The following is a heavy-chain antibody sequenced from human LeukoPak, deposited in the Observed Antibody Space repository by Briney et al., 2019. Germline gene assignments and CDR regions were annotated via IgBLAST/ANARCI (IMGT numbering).Heavy chain of an antibody. CDR1: GGSFSGYY. V-gene: IGHV4-34*01. CDR2: INHSGST. J-gene: IGHJ4*02. D-gene: IGHD3-3*01. CDR3: ARDRKTGKYYDFWSGYRD. Sequence: PSETLSLTCAVYGGSFSGYYWSWIRQPPGKGLEWIGEINHSGSTNYNPSLKSRVTISVDTSKNQFSLKLSSVTAADTAVYYCARDRKTGKYYDFWSGYRDWGQRTLVTISS.